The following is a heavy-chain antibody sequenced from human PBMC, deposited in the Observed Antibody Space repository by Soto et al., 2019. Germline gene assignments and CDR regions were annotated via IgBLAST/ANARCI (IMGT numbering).Heavy chain of an antibody. J-gene: IGHJ4*02. V-gene: IGHV4-34*01. Sequence: QVQLQQWGAGLLKPSETLSLTCAVYGGSFSGYYWSWIRQPPGKGLEWIGEINHSGSTNYNPSLKIRVAISVDPSMNQFSLKLSSVTAADTAVYYCARGMRGYFDYWGQGTLVTVSS. CDR2: INHSGST. D-gene: IGHD3-10*01. CDR1: GGSFSGYY. CDR3: ARGMRGYFDY.